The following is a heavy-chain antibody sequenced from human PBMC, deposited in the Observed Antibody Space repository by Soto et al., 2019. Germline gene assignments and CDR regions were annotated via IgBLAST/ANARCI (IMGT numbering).Heavy chain of an antibody. CDR3: ARDGQRLAPYAFDV. Sequence: QIQLVESGGGVVQPGRSLRLSCTTSGFTFSGHAMHWVRQAPGKGLEWVAQIWYDGSNTYSADSVKGRFTISRDNSKNILYVQMNSLRVEDTAVYYCARDGQRLAPYAFDVWGQGTSVTVSS. D-gene: IGHD6-25*01. V-gene: IGHV3-33*01. CDR1: GFTFSGHA. J-gene: IGHJ3*01. CDR2: IWYDGSNT.